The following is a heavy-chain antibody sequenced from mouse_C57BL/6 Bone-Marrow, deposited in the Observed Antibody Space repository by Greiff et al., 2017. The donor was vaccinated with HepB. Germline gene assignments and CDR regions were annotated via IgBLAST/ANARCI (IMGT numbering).Heavy chain of an antibody. V-gene: IGHV1-26*01. CDR1: GYTFPDYY. Sequence: EVQLQQSGPELVKPGASVKISCKASGYTFPDYYMNWVKQSHGKSLEWIGDINPNNGGTSYNQKFKGKATLTVDKSSSTAYMELRSLTSEDSAVYYCARSDYGTLFDYWGQGTTLTVSS. CDR3: ARSDYGTLFDY. D-gene: IGHD1-1*01. J-gene: IGHJ2*01. CDR2: INPNNGGT.